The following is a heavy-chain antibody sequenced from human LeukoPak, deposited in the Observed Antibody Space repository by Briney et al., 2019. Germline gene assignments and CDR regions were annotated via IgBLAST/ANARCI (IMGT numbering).Heavy chain of an antibody. CDR2: IVVASGNT. CDR3: AAGSGYGSGWFEEDPFDI. D-gene: IGHD6-19*01. Sequence: GASVKVSCKASGFTFSSSAMQWVRQGRGQRLGWVGGIVVASGNTNYAPNFQERVTLTRDMSTRTGYMELSSLRSEDTAVYYCAAGSGYGSGWFEEDPFDIWGQGTLVTVSS. J-gene: IGHJ3*02. CDR1: GFTFSSSA. V-gene: IGHV1-58*02.